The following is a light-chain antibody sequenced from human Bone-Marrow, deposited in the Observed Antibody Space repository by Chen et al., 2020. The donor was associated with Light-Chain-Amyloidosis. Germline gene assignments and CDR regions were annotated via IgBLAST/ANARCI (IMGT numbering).Light chain of an antibody. CDR2: DDR. J-gene: IGLJ3*02. V-gene: IGLV3-21*02. Sequence: SYVLTQPSSVSVAPGQTATLACGGNNIGSTSVHWYQQTPGQAPLLVGYDDRDRPSGIPARLSGSNSGNTATLTISRVEAGDEADYYCQVWDRSSDRPVFGGGTKLTVL. CDR3: QVWDRSSDRPV. CDR1: NIGSTS.